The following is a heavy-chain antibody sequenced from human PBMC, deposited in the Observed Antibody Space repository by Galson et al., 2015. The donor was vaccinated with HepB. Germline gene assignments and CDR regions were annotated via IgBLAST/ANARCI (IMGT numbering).Heavy chain of an antibody. V-gene: IGHV1-3*01. CDR2: INAGNGNT. Sequence: ASGYTFTSYAMHWVRQAPGQRLEWMGWINAGNGNTKYSQKFQGRVTITRDTSASTAYMELSSLRSEDTAVYYCAREGIAARRGDYYYYYMDVWGKGTTVTVSS. CDR3: AREGIAARRGDYYYYYMDV. D-gene: IGHD6-6*01. J-gene: IGHJ6*03. CDR1: GYTFTSYA.